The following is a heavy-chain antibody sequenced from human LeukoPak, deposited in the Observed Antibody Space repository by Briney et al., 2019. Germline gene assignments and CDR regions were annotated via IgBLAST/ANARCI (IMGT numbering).Heavy chain of an antibody. CDR2: IFGSGGSA. Sequence: GGSLRLSCVASGFTFNSYAMYGVRQAPGKGLEWISGIFGSGGSAHYADSVKGRFTISRDNSKNTVYLQLDSLRVEDTAVYYCGKTTVGYSSGRYPGWPVDYWGQGALVTVSS. J-gene: IGHJ4*02. CDR3: GKTTVGYSSGRYPGWPVDY. V-gene: IGHV3-23*01. D-gene: IGHD2-15*01. CDR1: GFTFNSYA.